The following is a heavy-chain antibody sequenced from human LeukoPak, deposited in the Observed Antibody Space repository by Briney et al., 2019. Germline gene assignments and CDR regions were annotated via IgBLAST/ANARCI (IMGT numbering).Heavy chain of an antibody. J-gene: IGHJ4*02. D-gene: IGHD3-22*01. V-gene: IGHV4-39*07. CDR2: IYYSGST. CDR1: GGSISSSSYY. CDR3: ATNWAYYYDSSGYPFDY. Sequence: SETLSLTCTVSGGSISSSSYYWGWIRQPPGKGLEWIGSIYYSGSTYYNPSLKSRVTISVDTSKNQFSLKLSSVTAADTAVYYCATNWAYYYDSSGYPFDYWGQGTLVTVSS.